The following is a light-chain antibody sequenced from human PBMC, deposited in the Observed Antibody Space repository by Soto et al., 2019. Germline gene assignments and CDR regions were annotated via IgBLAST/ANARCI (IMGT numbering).Light chain of an antibody. CDR1: QSVSSN. CDR3: QQYNNWPPWT. CDR2: GAS. V-gene: IGKV3-15*01. J-gene: IGKJ1*01. Sequence: IVMTQSPATLSVSPGERATLSCRASQSVSSNLAWYQQKPGQAPRLIIFGASTRATGIPARFSGSGSGTELTLTISSLQSEDFAVYYCQQYNNWPPWTFGQGTKVDIK.